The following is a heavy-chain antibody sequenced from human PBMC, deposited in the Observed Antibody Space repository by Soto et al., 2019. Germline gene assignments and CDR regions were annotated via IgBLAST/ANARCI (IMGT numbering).Heavy chain of an antibody. CDR3: TTSAGSYYAVY. J-gene: IGHJ4*02. CDR1: GLTFRNYG. V-gene: IGHV3-33*01. CDR2: IWYDGSNQ. Sequence: QVQLVESGGGAVQPGRSLRLSCAASGLTFRNYGMHWIRQAPGKGLEWVAVIWYDGSNQYYADSVKGRFTISRDNSKKMLYLQMNSLRAEDTALYCCTTSAGSYYAVYWGQGALVTVSS. D-gene: IGHD3-10*01.